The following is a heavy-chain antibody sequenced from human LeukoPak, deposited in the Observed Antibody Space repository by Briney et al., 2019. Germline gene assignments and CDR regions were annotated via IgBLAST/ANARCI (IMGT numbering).Heavy chain of an antibody. V-gene: IGHV3-74*01. CDR2: PNSDGSTT. J-gene: IGHJ4*02. D-gene: IGHD6-19*01. Sequence: GGSLRLSCAASGLTFCGDWMHWVRQAPGRGGLGVSRPNSDGSTTSYADAVKGRFTISRDNAKNTLYLQMNSLRAEDTAVYYCARVPNSSGWYATYWGQGTLVTVSS. CDR3: ARVPNSSGWYATY. CDR1: GLTFCGDW.